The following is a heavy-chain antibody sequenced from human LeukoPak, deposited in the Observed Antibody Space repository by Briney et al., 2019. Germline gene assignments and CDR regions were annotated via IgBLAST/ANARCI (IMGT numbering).Heavy chain of an antibody. J-gene: IGHJ4*02. Sequence: PSETLSLTCSFSGYSISSGYYWGWIRQPPGQGLEWIGNIYQSGSTYYNPSLKSRVTISVATSKNQFSLKLSSVTAADTAVYYCAGDFWSGYYFRDWGQGTLITVSS. CDR3: AGDFWSGYYFRD. V-gene: IGHV4-38-2*02. CDR1: GYSISSGYY. CDR2: IYQSGST. D-gene: IGHD3-3*01.